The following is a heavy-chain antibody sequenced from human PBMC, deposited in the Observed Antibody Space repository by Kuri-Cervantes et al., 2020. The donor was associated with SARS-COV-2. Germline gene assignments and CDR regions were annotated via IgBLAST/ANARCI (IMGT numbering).Heavy chain of an antibody. D-gene: IGHD2-2*01. J-gene: IGHJ6*02. Sequence: GESLKISCAASGFTFSSYAMSWVRQAPGKGLEWVSAISGSGGYTYYADSVKGRFTISRDNSKNTLYLQMNSLRAEDTAVYYCTSQIVVPAAIVALYGMDVWGQGTTVTVSS. CDR1: GFTFSSYA. V-gene: IGHV3-23*01. CDR2: ISGSGGYT. CDR3: TSQIVVPAAIVALYGMDV.